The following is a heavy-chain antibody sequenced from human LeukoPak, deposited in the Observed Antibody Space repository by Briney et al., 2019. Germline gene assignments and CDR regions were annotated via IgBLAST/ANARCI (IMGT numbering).Heavy chain of an antibody. CDR3: ARERGDYDILTGYYPFDY. Sequence: SETLSLTCSVSGGSISNYYWSWIRQPPGKGLEWIGYIYYSGSTNYNPSLKRRVTMSVDTSKNQFSLKLNSVTAADTAVYYCARERGDYDILTGYYPFDYWGQGTLVTVSS. CDR2: IYYSGST. V-gene: IGHV4-59*12. J-gene: IGHJ4*02. D-gene: IGHD3-9*01. CDR1: GGSISNYY.